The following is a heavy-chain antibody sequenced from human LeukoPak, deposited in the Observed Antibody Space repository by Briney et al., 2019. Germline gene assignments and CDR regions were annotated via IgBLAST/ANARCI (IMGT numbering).Heavy chain of an antibody. J-gene: IGHJ3*02. Sequence: GGSLRLSCTASGFTFGDYAMSWVRQAPGKGLEWVGFTRSKAYGGTTEYAASVKGRFTISRDDSKSIAYLQMNSLKTEDTAVYYCTRRKGSDYGGNGRHAFDIWGQGTMVTVSS. CDR1: GFTFGDYA. V-gene: IGHV3-49*04. D-gene: IGHD4-23*01. CDR2: TRSKAYGGTT. CDR3: TRRKGSDYGGNGRHAFDI.